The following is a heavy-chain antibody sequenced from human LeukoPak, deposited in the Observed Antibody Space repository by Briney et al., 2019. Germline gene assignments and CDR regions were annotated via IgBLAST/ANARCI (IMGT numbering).Heavy chain of an antibody. CDR3: ARTPAPHTANYYDSSGYYFDY. J-gene: IGHJ4*02. CDR1: GFTFSSYD. CDR2: IGTAGDT. D-gene: IGHD3-22*01. V-gene: IGHV3-13*01. Sequence: GGSLRLSCAASGFTFSSYDMHWVRQATGKGLEWVSAIGTAGDTYYPGSVKGRFTISRENAKNSLYLQMNSLRAGDTAVYYCARTPAPHTANYYDSSGYYFDYWGQGTLVTVSS.